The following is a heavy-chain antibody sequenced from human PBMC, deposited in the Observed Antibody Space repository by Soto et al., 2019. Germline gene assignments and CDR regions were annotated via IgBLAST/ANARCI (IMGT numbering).Heavy chain of an antibody. CDR3: ASLAVAGTGGYFDY. CDR2: IYYSGST. CDR1: GGSISSYY. Sequence: SETLSLTCTVAGGSISSYYGSWIRQTPGKGLEWIGYIYYSGSTNYNPSLKSRVTISVDTSKNQFSLKLSSVTAADTAVYYCASLAVAGTGGYFDYWVQGTLVTVSS. J-gene: IGHJ4*02. V-gene: IGHV4-59*01. D-gene: IGHD6-19*01.